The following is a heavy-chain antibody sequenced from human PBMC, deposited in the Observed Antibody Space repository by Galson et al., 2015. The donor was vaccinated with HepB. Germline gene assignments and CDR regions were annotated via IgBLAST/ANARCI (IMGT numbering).Heavy chain of an antibody. Sequence: SLRLSCAASGFTFSTYAMHWVRQAPGKGLEWLTVISNNGGQKYYGDSVWGRFTITRDNSKNTLYLGMNILTAEDTAVYYCTRNMVPIYDDWGQGSLVAGST. CDR3: TRNMVPIYDD. V-gene: IGHV3-30*04. CDR1: GFTFSTYA. J-gene: IGHJ4*02. CDR2: ISNNGGQK. D-gene: IGHD3-10*01.